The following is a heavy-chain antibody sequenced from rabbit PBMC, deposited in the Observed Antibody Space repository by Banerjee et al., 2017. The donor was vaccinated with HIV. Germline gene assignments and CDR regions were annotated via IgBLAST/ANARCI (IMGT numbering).Heavy chain of an antibody. CDR1: GFSFSDRDV. CDR3: ARADDYGDLNL. J-gene: IGHJ4*01. V-gene: IGHV1S45*01. D-gene: IGHD2-1*01. Sequence: QEQLEESGGGLVKPEGSLTLTCKASGFSFSDRDVMCWVRQAPGKGLEWIACINTATGKAVYASWAKGRFTISKTSSTTVTLQMTSLTAADTATYFCARADDYGDLNLWGPGTLVTVS. CDR2: INTATGKA.